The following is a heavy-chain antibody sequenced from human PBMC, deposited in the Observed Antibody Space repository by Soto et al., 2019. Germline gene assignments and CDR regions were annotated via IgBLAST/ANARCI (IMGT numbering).Heavy chain of an antibody. V-gene: IGHV3-74*01. Sequence: DVQLVESGGDVVQSGGSLRLSCVASGFTFRDHWMHWVRQSPGEGLVGVSRINPDGSWTDYADFVEGRFTISRDNAKNTLYLQMYRLRVEDTAIFYCARPRGTANSAFDGWGRGTMVTVS. CDR1: GFTFRDHW. CDR3: ARPRGTANSAFDG. J-gene: IGHJ3*01. CDR2: INPDGSWT. D-gene: IGHD2-21*02.